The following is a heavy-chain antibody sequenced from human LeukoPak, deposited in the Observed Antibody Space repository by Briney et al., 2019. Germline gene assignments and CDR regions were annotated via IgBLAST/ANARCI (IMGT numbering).Heavy chain of an antibody. Sequence: ASEKVSCKASVGTFSGYTVVWVRQGPGQGLEWVVAIRLLLGIEMFAQNFQGRVIVTSDKSTSTANMDLRSLRSEYTAVYYCSRVRRGGYIQDAFEIWGQGT. CDR3: SRVRRGGYIQDAFEI. CDR2: IRLLLGIE. V-gene: IGHV1-69*10. CDR1: VGTFSGYT. J-gene: IGHJ3*02. D-gene: IGHD5-24*01.